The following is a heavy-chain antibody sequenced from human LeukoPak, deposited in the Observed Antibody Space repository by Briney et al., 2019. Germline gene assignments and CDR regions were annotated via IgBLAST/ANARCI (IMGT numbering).Heavy chain of an antibody. CDR1: GFSFSSYD. CDR2: IGSGGDT. CDR3: ARAVAGTDEIDS. J-gene: IGHJ4*02. D-gene: IGHD6-19*01. Sequence: GGSLRLSRAGSGFSFSSYDMLWVRQATGKGLEWVSAIGSGGDTYYAGSVKGRFTISRESAKNSFYLQMNSLSAGDTAVYFCARAVAGTDEIDSWGQGTLVTVSS. V-gene: IGHV3-13*01.